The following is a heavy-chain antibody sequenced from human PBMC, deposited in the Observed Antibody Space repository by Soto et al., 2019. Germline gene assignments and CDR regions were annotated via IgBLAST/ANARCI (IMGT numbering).Heavy chain of an antibody. CDR2: IYPGDSDT. D-gene: IGHD3-9*01. V-gene: IGHV5-51*01. J-gene: IGHJ6*02. Sequence: GESLKISCQASGYRFTNYWIGWVRQMPGKGLEWMGIIYPGDSDTRYSPSFRGQVTISVDKSVNTGFLQWSSLGASDSAMYYCARLGPTAEILTGPLDVCGHGTTITVSS. CDR1: GYRFTNYW. CDR3: ARLGPTAEILTGPLDV.